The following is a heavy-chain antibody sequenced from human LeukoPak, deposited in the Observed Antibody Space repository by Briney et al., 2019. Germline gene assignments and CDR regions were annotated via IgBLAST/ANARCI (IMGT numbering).Heavy chain of an antibody. CDR1: GYTFTSYG. J-gene: IGHJ6*02. CDR2: ISAYNGNT. Sequence: ASVKVSCKASGYTFTSYGISWVRQAPGQGLEWMGWISAYNGNTNYAQELQGRVTMTTDTSTSTAYMELRSLRSDDTAVYYCARDGAVTYYYYYGMDVWGQGTTVTVSS. V-gene: IGHV1-18*01. D-gene: IGHD4-17*01. CDR3: ARDGAVTYYYYYGMDV.